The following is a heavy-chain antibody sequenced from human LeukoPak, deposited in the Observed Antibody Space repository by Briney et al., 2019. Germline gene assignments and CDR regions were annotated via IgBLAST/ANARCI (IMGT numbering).Heavy chain of an antibody. V-gene: IGHV1-18*04. CDR2: ISAYNGNT. CDR1: GYTFTSHY. CDR3: ARVQDSSGWYFDL. D-gene: IGHD6-19*01. Sequence: ASVKVSCKASGYTFTSHYMHWVRQAPGQGLEWMGWISAYNGNTNYAQKLQGRVTMTTDTSTSTAYMELRSLRSDDTAVYYCARVQDSSGWYFDLWGRGTLVTVSS. J-gene: IGHJ2*01.